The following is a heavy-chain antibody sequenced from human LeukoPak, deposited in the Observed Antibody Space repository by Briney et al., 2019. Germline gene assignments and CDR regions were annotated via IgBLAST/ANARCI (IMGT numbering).Heavy chain of an antibody. CDR2: IYYSGRT. D-gene: IGHD6-13*01. CDR3: ARDIAATGNLDC. Sequence: SETLFLTCTVSGDSISTSYWSWIRQPPGKGLEWIGYIYYSGRTIYNPSLKSRVTISVDTSMAVDTSKIQVSLNLASVTAADTAVYYCARDIAATGNLDCWGQGTLVTVSS. CDR1: GDSISTSY. J-gene: IGHJ4*02. V-gene: IGHV4-59*01.